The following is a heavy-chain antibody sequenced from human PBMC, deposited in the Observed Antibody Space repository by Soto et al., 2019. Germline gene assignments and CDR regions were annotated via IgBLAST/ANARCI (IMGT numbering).Heavy chain of an antibody. J-gene: IGHJ3*02. CDR3: VKDREASRRMGASDAFDI. V-gene: IGHV3-30*18. CDR2: MSYDGSNK. Sequence: PGGSLRLSCATSGLTSNTYGMFCVRQAPGKGLEWVAVMSYDGSNKFYEDSVKGRFSISRDNSKNTLYLQMSSLRAEDTAVYYCVKDREASRRMGASDAFDIWGQGT. CDR1: GLTSNTYG. D-gene: IGHD1-26*01.